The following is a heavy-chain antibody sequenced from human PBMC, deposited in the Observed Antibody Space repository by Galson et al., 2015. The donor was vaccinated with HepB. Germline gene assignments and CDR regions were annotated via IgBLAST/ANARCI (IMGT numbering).Heavy chain of an antibody. J-gene: IGHJ4*02. D-gene: IGHD5-12*01. CDR2: FFYSGST. Sequence: ETLSLTCTVSGASISSYYWSWIRQPPGKGLEWIGFFFYSGSTNYNPSLKSRVTMSVDTSKNQFSLKLTSVTAADTAVYYCARSGSGYSGYDTDDYWGQGTLVTVSS. CDR3: ARSGSGYSGYDTDDY. CDR1: GASISSYY. V-gene: IGHV4-59*01.